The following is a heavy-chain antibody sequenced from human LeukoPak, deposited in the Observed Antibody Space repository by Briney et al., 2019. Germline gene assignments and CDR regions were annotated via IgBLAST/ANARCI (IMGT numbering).Heavy chain of an antibody. J-gene: IGHJ5*02. Sequence: GASVKVSCKASGYTFTGYYMHWVRQAPGQGLEWMGWINPNSGGTNYAQKFQGRVTMTRDTSISTAYMELSRLRSDDTAVYYCARGGVTTAYLRSYNWFDPWGQGTLVTVSS. V-gene: IGHV1-2*02. CDR1: GYTFTGYY. CDR2: INPNSGGT. CDR3: ARGGVTTAYLRSYNWFDP. D-gene: IGHD4-11*01.